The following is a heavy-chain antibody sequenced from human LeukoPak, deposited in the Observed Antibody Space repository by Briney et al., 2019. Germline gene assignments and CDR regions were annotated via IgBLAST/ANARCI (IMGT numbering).Heavy chain of an antibody. CDR2: IKQDGSEK. Sequence: GGSLRLSCAASGFSFSSYWMSWVRQAPGKGLEWVANIKQDGSEKYYVDSVKGRFTISRDNAKNSLYLQMNSLRAEDTAVYYCARDRARYSSSWYTPYYYYMDVWGKGTTVTISS. CDR3: ARDRARYSSSWYTPYYYYMDV. J-gene: IGHJ6*03. D-gene: IGHD6-13*01. CDR1: GFSFSSYW. V-gene: IGHV3-7*03.